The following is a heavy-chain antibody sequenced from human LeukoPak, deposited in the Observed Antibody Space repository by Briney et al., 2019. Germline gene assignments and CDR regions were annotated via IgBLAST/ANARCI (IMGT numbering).Heavy chain of an antibody. D-gene: IGHD6-19*01. Sequence: GGSLRLSCAASGFTFSSYGMHWVRQAPGKGLEWVAVISYDGSNKYYADSVKGRSTISRDNPKNTLYLQMNSLRAEDTAVYYCAKEERAVAVGAYYFDYWGQGTLVTVSS. CDR3: AKEERAVAVGAYYFDY. CDR1: GFTFSSYG. J-gene: IGHJ4*02. CDR2: ISYDGSNK. V-gene: IGHV3-30*18.